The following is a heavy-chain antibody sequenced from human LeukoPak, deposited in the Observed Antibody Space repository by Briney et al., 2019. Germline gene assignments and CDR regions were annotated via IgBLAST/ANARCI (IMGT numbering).Heavy chain of an antibody. CDR3: ARGMFGGYKGGLCDY. Sequence: GASVKVSCTASGYTFTGYYMHWVRQAPGQGLEWMGWINPNSGGTNYAQNFQGRATMTRDTSISTAYMELSRLRSDDTAVYYCARGMFGGYKGGLCDYWGQGTLVTVSS. V-gene: IGHV1-2*02. D-gene: IGHD3-10*02. CDR2: INPNSGGT. J-gene: IGHJ4*02. CDR1: GYTFTGYY.